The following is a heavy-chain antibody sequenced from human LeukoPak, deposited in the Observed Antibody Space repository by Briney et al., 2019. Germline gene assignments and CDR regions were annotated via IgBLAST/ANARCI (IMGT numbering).Heavy chain of an antibody. D-gene: IGHD3-22*01. CDR1: GFIFNDYP. V-gene: IGHV3-9*01. Sequence: GRSLRLSCKASGFIFNDYPMNWVRQAPGKGLEWVAGISWKSSNSVYADSVKGRFIISRDNARNSLSLQMNTLRAEDTAFYYCTKGSFTDASGYYYVQPFDYWGRGTLVTVSS. CDR2: ISWKSSNS. J-gene: IGHJ4*02. CDR3: TKGSFTDASGYYYVQPFDY.